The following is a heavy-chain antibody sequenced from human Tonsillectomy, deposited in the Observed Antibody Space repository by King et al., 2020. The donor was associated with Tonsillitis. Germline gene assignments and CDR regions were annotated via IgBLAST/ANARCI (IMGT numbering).Heavy chain of an antibody. CDR1: GYSFNTYW. D-gene: IGHD6-19*01. J-gene: IGHJ3*02. CDR2: IYPGDSDT. Sequence: VQLVQSGAEVKKPGESLKISCKGSGYSFNTYWIGWVRQMPGKGLEWMGIIYPGDSDTRYSPSSQGQVTMSVDKSISTAYLQWSSLNASDTAMYYCARSPGGGMAVASRSFDIWGQGTLVTVSS. V-gene: IGHV5-51*03. CDR3: ARSPGGGMAVASRSFDI.